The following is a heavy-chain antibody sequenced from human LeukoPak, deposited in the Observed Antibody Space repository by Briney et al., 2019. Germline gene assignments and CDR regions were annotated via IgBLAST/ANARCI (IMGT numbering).Heavy chain of an antibody. V-gene: IGHV4-59*08. D-gene: IGHD2-15*01. Sequence: KPSETLSLTCTVSGGSISDYYWNWIRQPPGKGLEWIGYIHHSGTTSSNPSLKSRVTISIDTSKNQFSLNLKSVTAADTAIYYCARWPIHLGYCSGSSCHKWFDPWGQGTLVTVSS. CDR1: GGSISDYY. J-gene: IGHJ5*02. CDR2: IHHSGTT. CDR3: ARWPIHLGYCSGSSCHKWFDP.